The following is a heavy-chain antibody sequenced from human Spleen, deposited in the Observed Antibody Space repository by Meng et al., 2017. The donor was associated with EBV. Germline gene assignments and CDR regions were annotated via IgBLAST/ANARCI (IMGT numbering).Heavy chain of an antibody. D-gene: IGHD4-17*01. CDR1: GFTFTNYG. CDR2: ISAYSGNT. Sequence: RLVQFGAGVKKPGASVRVSCQASGFTFTNYGISGVRQAPGQGLEWMGWISAYSGNTYYAQKLQGRVTMTTDTSTSTAYMELRSLRSDDTAVYYCARDHDYGDYAPEYWGQGTLVTVSS. V-gene: IGHV1-18*01. CDR3: ARDHDYGDYAPEY. J-gene: IGHJ4*02.